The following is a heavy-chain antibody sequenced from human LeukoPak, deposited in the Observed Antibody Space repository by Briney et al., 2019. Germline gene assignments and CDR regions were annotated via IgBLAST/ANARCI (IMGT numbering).Heavy chain of an antibody. D-gene: IGHD2-15*01. CDR2: IQNSATF. Sequence: PSETLSLTCSVSGGSITSTGYYWGWLRQSPGQGLEWIGNIQNSATFYYNPSLKSRVTISVDMSKNQFSLKLSSVTAADTAVYYCARLLGYCSDYNCPAWGSRGLGTLVTVSS. V-gene: IGHV4-39*01. J-gene: IGHJ4*02. CDR1: GGSITSTGYY. CDR3: ARLLGYCSDYNCPAWGS.